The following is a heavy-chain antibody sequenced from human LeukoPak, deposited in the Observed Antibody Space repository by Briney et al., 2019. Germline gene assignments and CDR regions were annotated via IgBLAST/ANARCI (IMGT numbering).Heavy chain of an antibody. V-gene: IGHV4-34*01. CDR3: ARESKYGSPGDFDY. Sequence: SETLSLTCAVYGGSFSGYYWSWIRQPPGKGLEWIGEINHSGSTNYNPSLKSRVTISVDTSRNQFSLKLSSVTAADTAVYYCARESKYGSPGDFDYWGQGTLVTVSS. D-gene: IGHD6-13*01. CDR2: INHSGST. J-gene: IGHJ4*02. CDR1: GGSFSGYY.